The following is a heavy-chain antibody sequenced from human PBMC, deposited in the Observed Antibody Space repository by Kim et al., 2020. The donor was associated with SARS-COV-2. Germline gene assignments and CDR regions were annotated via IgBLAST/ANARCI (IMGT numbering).Heavy chain of an antibody. CDR2: ST. CDR3: ARHDPSGRYGMDV. V-gene: IGHV4-39*01. J-gene: IGHJ6*02. Sequence: STYYNPSLKSRVTISVDTCKNQFSLKLSSVTAADTAVYYCARHDPSGRYGMDVWGQG.